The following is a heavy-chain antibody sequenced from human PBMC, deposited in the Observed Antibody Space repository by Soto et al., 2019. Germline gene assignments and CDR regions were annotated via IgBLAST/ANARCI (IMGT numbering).Heavy chain of an antibody. J-gene: IGHJ4*02. V-gene: IGHV3-48*02. Sequence: EVQLVESGGDLVQRGGSPRLSCVASGFRFSIYSMNWIRQAPGKGLEWFSYITSDTKTIKYADSVKGRFTISRDNDKNLVYLQMNSLRDEDTAVYYCARSVEGHFDYWGQGTVVTVSS. CDR2: ITSDTKTI. CDR3: ARSVEGHFDY. CDR1: GFRFSIYS. D-gene: IGHD6-19*01.